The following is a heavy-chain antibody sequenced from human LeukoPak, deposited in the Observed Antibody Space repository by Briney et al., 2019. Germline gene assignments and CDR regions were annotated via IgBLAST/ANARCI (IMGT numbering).Heavy chain of an antibody. CDR3: ARDGGSGWSSAFLDH. CDR2: IYSGGST. J-gene: IGHJ4*02. CDR1: GGSISSYY. D-gene: IGHD6-19*01. V-gene: IGHV3-53*01. Sequence: PSETLSLTCTVSGGSISSYYWSWVRQAPGKGLEWVSVIYSGGSTYYADSVKGRFTISRDNSKNTLYLQMNSLRAEDTALYYCARDGGSGWSSAFLDHWGQGTLVTVSS.